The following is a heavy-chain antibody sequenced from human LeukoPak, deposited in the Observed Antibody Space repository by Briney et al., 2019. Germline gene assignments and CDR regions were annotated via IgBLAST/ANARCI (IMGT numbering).Heavy chain of an antibody. J-gene: IGHJ4*02. Sequence: ASVKVSCKASGHTFTGYFLHWVRRAPGQGFEWMGWINPNSGGTHYTQRFQGRVTMTRDTSISTAYMELSSLRSDDTAVYYCARAQSLTAPAGTFANSWGQGTLVTVSS. CDR2: INPNSGGT. D-gene: IGHD6-13*01. CDR3: ARAQSLTAPAGTFANS. V-gene: IGHV1-2*02. CDR1: GHTFTGYF.